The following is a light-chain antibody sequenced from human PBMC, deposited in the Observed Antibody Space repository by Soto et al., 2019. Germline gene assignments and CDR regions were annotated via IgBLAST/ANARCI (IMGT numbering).Light chain of an antibody. Sequence: EIVMTQSPATLPVSPGERATFSCRASQNVNSRLAWYQQNPGQAPRLVIYGASTRATGVPARFSGSGSGTEFTLTNNGLLSEEVEAYSCHQYDNWPLPSGGGTRVEI. V-gene: IGKV3-15*01. CDR1: QNVNSR. J-gene: IGKJ4*01. CDR2: GAS. CDR3: HQYDNWPLP.